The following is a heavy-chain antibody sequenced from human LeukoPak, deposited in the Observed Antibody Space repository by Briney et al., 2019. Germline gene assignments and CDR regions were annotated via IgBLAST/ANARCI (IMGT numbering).Heavy chain of an antibody. Sequence: GGSLRLSCAASGFIFSSYGMHWVRQAPGKGLEWVAVISYDGSNKYYADSVKGRFTISRDNAKNSLYLQMNSLTGEDTAVYYCARDDKRGYFDSWGQGTLVTVSS. V-gene: IGHV3-30*03. CDR3: ARDDKRGYFDS. CDR1: GFIFSSYG. D-gene: IGHD3-22*01. J-gene: IGHJ4*02. CDR2: ISYDGSNK.